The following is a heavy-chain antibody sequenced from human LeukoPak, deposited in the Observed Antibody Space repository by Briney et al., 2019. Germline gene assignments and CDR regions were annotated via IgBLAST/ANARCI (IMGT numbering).Heavy chain of an antibody. CDR1: GFTFXSYA. CDR2: ISYDGSNK. V-gene: IGHV3-30-3*01. D-gene: IGHD3-22*01. J-gene: IGHJ4*02. Sequence: SLRLSCAAXGFTFXSYAMHWVRQAPGKGLEWVAVISYDGSNKYYADSVKGRFTISRDNSKNTLYLQMNSLRAEDTAVYYCARLSSPYYYDSSGYSQFDYWGQGTLVTVSS. CDR3: ARLSSPYYYDSSGYSQFDY.